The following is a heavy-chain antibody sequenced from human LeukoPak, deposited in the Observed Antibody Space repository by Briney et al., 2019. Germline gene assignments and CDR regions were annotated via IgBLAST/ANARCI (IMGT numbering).Heavy chain of an antibody. Sequence: HPGGSLRLSCAASGFTFSSYAMHWVRQAPGKGLEWVAVISYDGSNKYYADSVKGRFTISRDNSKNTLYLQMNSLRAEDTAVYYCARDRTASIDSWGQGTLVTVSS. V-gene: IGHV3-30-3*01. CDR3: ARDRTASIDS. CDR1: GFTFSSYA. CDR2: ISYDGSNK. D-gene: IGHD5-18*01. J-gene: IGHJ4*02.